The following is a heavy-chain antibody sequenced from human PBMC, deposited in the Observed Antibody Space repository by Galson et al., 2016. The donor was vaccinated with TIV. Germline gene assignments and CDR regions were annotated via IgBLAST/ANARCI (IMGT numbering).Heavy chain of an antibody. CDR1: GYNFITYW. CDR2: IFPSDSDT. D-gene: IGHD2-21*01. Sequence: QSGAEVKKTGESLKISCKGSGYNFITYWIGCARQMPGKGLEWMGIIFPSDSDTRYSPSFEGQVTISADKSASTISLQWTSLKTSDSGIYYCARRGGSDSPARAFDIWGQGTMVTVSS. V-gene: IGHV5-51*01. CDR3: ARRGGSDSPARAFDI. J-gene: IGHJ3*02.